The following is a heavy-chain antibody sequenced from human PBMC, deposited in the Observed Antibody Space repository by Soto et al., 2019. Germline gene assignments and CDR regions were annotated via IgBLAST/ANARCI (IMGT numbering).Heavy chain of an antibody. J-gene: IGHJ4*02. D-gene: IGHD3-3*01. CDR3: ARTLNEWLLGLD. CDR2: ISAYNGNT. CDR1: GYTFTSYG. V-gene: IGHV1-18*01. Sequence: QVKLVQSGAEVKKPGASEKVSCKASGYTFTSYGISWVRKAPGQGLEWMGWISAYNGNTNYAQKFQGRVTMTTDTSTSTAYMELRSLRSDDTAVYYCARTLNEWLLGLDWGQGTLVTVSS.